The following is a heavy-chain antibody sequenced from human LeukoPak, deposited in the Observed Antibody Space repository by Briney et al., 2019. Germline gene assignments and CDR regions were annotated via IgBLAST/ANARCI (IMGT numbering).Heavy chain of an antibody. CDR3: ARGNILGGYCFDF. CDR2: IHYTGGT. J-gene: IGHJ4*02. CDR1: GGSISGYY. Sequence: SETLSLTCAVYGGSISGYYWSWIRQPPGKGLEWVGEIHYTGGTSYNPSLKSRATISIDTSRNQLSLKLSSVTAADTAVYYCARGNILGGYCFDFWGQGALVTVSS. D-gene: IGHD3-9*01. V-gene: IGHV4-34*01.